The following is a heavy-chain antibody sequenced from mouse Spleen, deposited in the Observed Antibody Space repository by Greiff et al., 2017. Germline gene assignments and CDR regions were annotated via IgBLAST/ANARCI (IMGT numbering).Heavy chain of an antibody. CDR1: GYTFTIYW. D-gene: IGHD2-14*01. CDR2: IYPGGGYT. Sequence: LQESGAELVRPGTSVKISCKASGYTFTIYWLGWVKQRPGHGLEWIGDIYPGGGYTNYNEKFKGKATLTADTSSSTAYMQLSSLTSEDSAVYFCARRYDEPWFAYWGQGTLVTVSA. J-gene: IGHJ3*01. V-gene: IGHV1-63*02. CDR3: ARRYDEPWFAY.